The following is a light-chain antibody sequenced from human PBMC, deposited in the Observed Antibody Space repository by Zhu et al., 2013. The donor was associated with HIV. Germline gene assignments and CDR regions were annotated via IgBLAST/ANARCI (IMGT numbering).Light chain of an antibody. CDR2: EVT. Sequence: QSALTQPASMSGSPGQSITISCTGTSSDIGGYNFVSWYQQHPGKAPKLMIYEVTHRPSGVSDRFSASKSGNTASLTISGLQPEDEADYYCCSYAGSSTWVFGGGTKLTVL. CDR3: CSYAGSSTWV. J-gene: IGLJ3*02. CDR1: SSDIGGYNF. V-gene: IGLV2-23*02.